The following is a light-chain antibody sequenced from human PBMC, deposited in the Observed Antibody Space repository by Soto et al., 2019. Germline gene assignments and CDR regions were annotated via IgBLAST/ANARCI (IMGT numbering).Light chain of an antibody. J-gene: IGKJ2*01. V-gene: IGKV1-5*03. Sequence: DIQMTQSPSTLSASVGDRVTITCRASQSISSWLAWYQQKPGKAPKLLIYKASSLESGVPSRFSGSGSGTEFTXXXXXXXXXXXAXYYCQQYNSLFGQGTKLEIK. CDR3: QQYNSL. CDR1: QSISSW. CDR2: KAS.